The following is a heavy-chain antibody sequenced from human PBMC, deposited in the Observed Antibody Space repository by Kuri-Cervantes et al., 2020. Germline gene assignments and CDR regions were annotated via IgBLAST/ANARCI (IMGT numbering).Heavy chain of an antibody. J-gene: IGHJ4*02. Sequence: SGPTLVKPTQTLTLTCTFSGFSLSTSGVGVGWIRQPPGKALEWLALIYWDDGKRYSPSLKSRLTITKDTSKNQVVLTMTNMDPVDTATYYCAHSDLGYCSGGSCHFDYWGQGTLVTVSS. CDR2: IYWDDGK. V-gene: IGHV2-5*02. CDR1: GFSLSTSGVG. D-gene: IGHD2-15*01. CDR3: AHSDLGYCSGGSCHFDY.